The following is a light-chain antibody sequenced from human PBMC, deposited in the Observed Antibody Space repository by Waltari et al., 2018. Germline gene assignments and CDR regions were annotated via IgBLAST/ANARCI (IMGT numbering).Light chain of an antibody. Sequence: DIVMAQSPDSLAVSLGERATVNCKSSKSVFYSSNNKYYLAWYQQNPGQPPKLIINWASTRASGVPDRFSGSGSGTDFTLTISSLQAEDVADYYCQQYHSIPLTFGGGTKVEIK. V-gene: IGKV4-1*01. CDR3: QQYHSIPLT. CDR1: KSVFYSSNNKYY. CDR2: WAS. J-gene: IGKJ4*01.